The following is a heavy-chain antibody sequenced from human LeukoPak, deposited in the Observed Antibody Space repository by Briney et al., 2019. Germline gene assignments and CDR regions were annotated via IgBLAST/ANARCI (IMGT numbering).Heavy chain of an antibody. CDR2: IKQDGSEK. V-gene: IGHV3-7*03. J-gene: IGHJ4*02. Sequence: GGSLRLSCAASGFTFSSYWMSWVRQAPGKGLEWVANIKQDGSEKYYVDSVKGRFTISRDNAKNSLYLQMNSLRAEDMAVYYCAKQSRSSGYYIDYWGQGTLVTVSS. CDR3: AKQSRSSGYYIDY. CDR1: GFTFSSYW. D-gene: IGHD6-19*01.